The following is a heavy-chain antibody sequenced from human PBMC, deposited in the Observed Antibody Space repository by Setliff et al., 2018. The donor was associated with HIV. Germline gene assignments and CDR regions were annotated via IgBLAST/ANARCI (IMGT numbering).Heavy chain of an antibody. CDR1: GYTFTSYY. J-gene: IGHJ3*02. D-gene: IGHD5-12*01. CDR3: ATEVGMDIGAFDI. Sequence: ASVKVSCKASGYTFTSYYMHWVRQAPGQGLEWMGIINPSGGSTSYAQKFQGRVTMTRDTSTSTVYMELSSLRSEDTAVYYCATEVGMDIGAFDIWGQGTMVTV. CDR2: INPSGGST. V-gene: IGHV1-46*01.